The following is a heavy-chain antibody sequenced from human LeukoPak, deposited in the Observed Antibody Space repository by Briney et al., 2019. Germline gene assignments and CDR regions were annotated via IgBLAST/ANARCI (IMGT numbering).Heavy chain of an antibody. D-gene: IGHD3-3*01. CDR2: IILILGIA. V-gene: IGHV1-69*04. J-gene: IGHJ4*02. CDR1: GGTFSSYT. Sequence: SVKLSCKASGGTFSSYTISWVRQAPGQGIEWMGRIILILGIANYAQNFQRRVTITADKSTSTAYMELNSLRSEDTAVYYCARDPGLLESRSLDYDFWSGYFDYWGQGTLVTVSS. CDR3: ARDPGLLESRSLDYDFWSGYFDY.